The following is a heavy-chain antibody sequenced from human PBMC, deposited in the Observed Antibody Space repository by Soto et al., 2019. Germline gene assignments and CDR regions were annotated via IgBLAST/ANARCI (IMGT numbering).Heavy chain of an antibody. CDR1: GFTFSSYG. CDR3: ARDSGSYTTVTYDLDY. V-gene: IGHV3-33*01. J-gene: IGHJ4*02. D-gene: IGHD4-17*01. Sequence: GGSLRLSCAASGFTFSSYGMHWVRQAPGKGLEWVAVIWYDGSNKYYADSVKGRFTISRDNSKNTLYLQMNSLRAEDTAVYYCARDSGSYTTVTYDLDYWGQGTLVTVSS. CDR2: IWYDGSNK.